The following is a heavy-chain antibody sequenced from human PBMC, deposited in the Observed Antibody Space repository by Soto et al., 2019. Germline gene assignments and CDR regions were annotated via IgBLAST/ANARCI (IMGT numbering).Heavy chain of an antibody. CDR2: IWYDGSNK. Sequence: QVQLVESGGGVVQPGRSLRLSCAASGFTFSSYGMHWVRQAPGKGLEWVAGIWYDGSNKYYAESLMGRFTISRDSSKNTLDPQMNSLRAEDTAVYYCVKSIAVAPGWLDPWGQGTLVTVSS. CDR1: GFTFSSYG. V-gene: IGHV3-33*06. J-gene: IGHJ5*02. CDR3: VKSIAVAPGWLDP. D-gene: IGHD6-19*01.